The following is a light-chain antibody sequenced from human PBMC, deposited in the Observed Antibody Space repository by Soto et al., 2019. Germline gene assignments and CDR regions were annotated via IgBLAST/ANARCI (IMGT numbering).Light chain of an antibody. CDR3: QPDNNGPQP. V-gene: IGKV3-15*01. CDR1: QSVSSK. CDR2: DAS. Sequence: EIVMLQSPATLSVSPGERATLSCRASQSVSSKLAWYQQKPGQAPTLLIYDASTRATGIPARFSGSGYGTECTLTTNSVQFEDFALFFCQPDNNGPQPVGLRTKGDIK. J-gene: IGKJ1*01.